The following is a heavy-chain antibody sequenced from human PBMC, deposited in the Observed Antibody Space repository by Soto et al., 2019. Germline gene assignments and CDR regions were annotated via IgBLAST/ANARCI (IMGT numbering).Heavy chain of an antibody. CDR2: IYHSGST. D-gene: IGHD1-20*01. J-gene: IGHJ6*02. V-gene: IGHV4-4*02. Sequence: KSSETLSLTCAVSGGSISSSNLWSFVRQPPGKVLEWIGEIYHSGSTNYNPSLKSRVTISVDKSKNQFSLKLSSVTAADTAVYYCARVVTGTPYYYYYGMDVWRQRTTVTVSS. CDR3: ARVVTGTPYYYYYGMDV. CDR1: GGSISSSNL.